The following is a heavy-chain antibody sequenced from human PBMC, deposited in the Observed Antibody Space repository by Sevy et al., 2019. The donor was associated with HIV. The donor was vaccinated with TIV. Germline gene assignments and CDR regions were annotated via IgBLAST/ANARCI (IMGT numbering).Heavy chain of an antibody. CDR2: IYPGDSDT. D-gene: IGHD3-10*01. Sequence: GESLKISCKGSGFTFTNYWIAWVRQMPGKGLEWMGIIYPGDSDTRYSPSFQGQVTISADKSITTAYLQWSSLKASDTAMYYCARTYYYGSGNYCDARSRFGYWGQGTLVTVSP. CDR1: GFTFTNYW. J-gene: IGHJ4*02. CDR3: ARTYYYGSGNYCDARSRFGY. V-gene: IGHV5-51*01.